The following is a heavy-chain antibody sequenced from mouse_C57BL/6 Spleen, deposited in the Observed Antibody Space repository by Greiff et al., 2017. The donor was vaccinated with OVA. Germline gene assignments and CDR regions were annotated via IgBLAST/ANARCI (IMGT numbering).Heavy chain of an antibody. CDR3: ARGGLTGSYWYFDV. D-gene: IGHD4-1*01. CDR1: GFSLTSYG. Sequence: VQLQQSGPGLVQPSQSLSITCTVSGFSLTSYGVHWVRQSPGKGLEWLGVIWRGGSTDYNAAFISRLSISKDNSKSQVFFKMNSLKADDTAIYYGARGGLTGSYWYFDVWGTGTTVTVSS. V-gene: IGHV2-2*01. J-gene: IGHJ1*03. CDR2: IWRGGST.